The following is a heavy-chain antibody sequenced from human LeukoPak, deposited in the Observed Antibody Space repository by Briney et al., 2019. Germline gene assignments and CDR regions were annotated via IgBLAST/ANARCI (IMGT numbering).Heavy chain of an antibody. CDR3: AREGWFDP. V-gene: IGHV7-4-1*02. CDR1: GYIFTAFA. CDR2: INTNTGNP. J-gene: IGHJ5*02. Sequence: GASVKVSCKASGYIFTAFAINWVRQAPGQGLEWMGWINTNTGNPTYAKGFTGRFVFSLDTSVSTAYLQISSLKADDTAVYYCAREGWFDPWGQGTLVTVPS.